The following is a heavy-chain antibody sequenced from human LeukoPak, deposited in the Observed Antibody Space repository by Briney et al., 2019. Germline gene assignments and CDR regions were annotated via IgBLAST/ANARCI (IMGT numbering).Heavy chain of an antibody. D-gene: IGHD3-10*01. J-gene: IGHJ4*02. Sequence: SETLSLTCTVSGGSISSYYWSWIRQSPGKGLEWIGYIYYSGSANYNPSLKSRVTMSVDTSKNQFSLKLSSVTAADTAVYYCAKKWFGELLRDWGQGTLVTVSS. V-gene: IGHV4-59*12. CDR1: GGSISSYY. CDR2: IYYSGSA. CDR3: AKKWFGELLRD.